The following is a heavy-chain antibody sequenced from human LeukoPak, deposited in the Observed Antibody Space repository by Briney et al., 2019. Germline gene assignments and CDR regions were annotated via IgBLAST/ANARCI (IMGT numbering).Heavy chain of an antibody. D-gene: IGHD1-26*01. CDR1: GYTFTGYY. Sequence: ASVKVSCKASGYTFTGYYMHWVRQAPGQGLEWMGWINPESGGTNYAQKFQGRVTMTSDTSISTAYMELTSLRSDDTAVCYCARLPVIVGAWSPIDYWGQGTRVTVSS. CDR2: INPESGGT. J-gene: IGHJ4*02. CDR3: ARLPVIVGAWSPIDY. V-gene: IGHV1-2*02.